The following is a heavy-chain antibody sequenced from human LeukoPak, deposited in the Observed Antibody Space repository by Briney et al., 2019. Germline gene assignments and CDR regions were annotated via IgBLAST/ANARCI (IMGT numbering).Heavy chain of an antibody. V-gene: IGHV4-30-4*08. CDR1: GGSISSGDYY. J-gene: IGHJ4*02. CDR2: IYYSGST. D-gene: IGHD2-2*02. CDR3: ARVADLGYCSSTSCYTLKRHFDY. Sequence: PSGTLSLTCTVSGGSISSGDYYWSWIRQPPGKGLEWIGYIYYSGSTYYDPSLKSRVTISVDTSKNQFSLRLSSVTAADTAVYYCARVADLGYCSSTSCYTLKRHFDYWGQGTLVTVSS.